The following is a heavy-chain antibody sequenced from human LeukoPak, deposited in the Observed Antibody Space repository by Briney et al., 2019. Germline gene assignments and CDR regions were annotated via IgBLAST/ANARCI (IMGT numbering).Heavy chain of an antibody. CDR1: GGSISSGGYY. Sequence: SETLSLTCTVSGGSISSGGYYWSWIRQHPGKGLEWIGYIYYSGSTYYNPSLKSRVTISVDTSKNQFSLKLSSVTAADTAVYYCARDTEASGWYNYWGQGTLVTVSS. CDR3: ARDTEASGWYNY. V-gene: IGHV4-31*03. CDR2: IYYSGST. D-gene: IGHD6-19*01. J-gene: IGHJ4*02.